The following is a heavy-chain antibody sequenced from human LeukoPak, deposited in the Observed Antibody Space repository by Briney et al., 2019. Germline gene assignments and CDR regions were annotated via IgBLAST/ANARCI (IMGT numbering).Heavy chain of an antibody. V-gene: IGHV4-34*01. CDR3: ARSVTTVGTNWFDP. CDR2: VNHSGST. J-gene: IGHJ5*02. Sequence: SETLSLTCAVYGGSFSGYYWSWIRQPPGKGLEWIGEVNHSGSTNYNPSLKSRVTISVDTSKNQFSLKLSSVTAADTAVYYCARSVTTVGTNWFDPWGQGTLVTVSS. D-gene: IGHD4-23*01. CDR1: GGSFSGYY.